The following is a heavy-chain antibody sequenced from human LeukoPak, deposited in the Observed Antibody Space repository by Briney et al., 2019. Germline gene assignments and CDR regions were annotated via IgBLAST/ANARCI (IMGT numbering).Heavy chain of an antibody. Sequence: SETLSLTCTVSGGSISGSNYYWGWIRQPPGKGLEWIGSIYHSGSTYYNPSLKSRVTISVDTSKNQFSLKLSSVTAADTAVYYCARVDYGGNSGYYYYYMDVWGKGTTVTVSS. CDR2: IYHSGST. J-gene: IGHJ6*03. V-gene: IGHV4-39*07. CDR3: ARVDYGGNSGYYYYYMDV. CDR1: GGSISGSNYY. D-gene: IGHD4-23*01.